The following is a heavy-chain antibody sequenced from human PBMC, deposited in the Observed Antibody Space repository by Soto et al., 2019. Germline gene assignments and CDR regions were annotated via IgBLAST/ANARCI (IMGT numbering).Heavy chain of an antibody. V-gene: IGHV1-69*01. Sequence: QVQLVQSGAEVKKPGFSEKVSCKASRGTFSSYAISWVRQAPGQGLEWMGGIIPIFGIANYAQKFQGRVTITADESTSTAYMELSSLRSEDTAVYYCAAEVLRYFDGSNYYYYYGMDVWGQGTTVTVSS. CDR1: RGTFSSYA. D-gene: IGHD3-9*01. CDR2: IIPIFGIA. J-gene: IGHJ6*02. CDR3: AAEVLRYFDGSNYYYYYGMDV.